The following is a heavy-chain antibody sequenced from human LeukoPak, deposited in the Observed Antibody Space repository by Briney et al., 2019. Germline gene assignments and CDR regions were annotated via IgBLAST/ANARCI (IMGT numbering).Heavy chain of an antibody. CDR3: AELGITMIGGV. CDR2: ISSSGSTI. Sequence: GGSLRLSCATSGFTVSSNYMSWVRQAPGKGLEWVSYISSSGSTIYYADSVKGRFTISRDNAKNSLYLQMNSLRAEDTAVYYCAELGITMIGGVWGKGTTVTISS. D-gene: IGHD3-10*02. V-gene: IGHV3-11*04. CDR1: GFTVSSNY. J-gene: IGHJ6*04.